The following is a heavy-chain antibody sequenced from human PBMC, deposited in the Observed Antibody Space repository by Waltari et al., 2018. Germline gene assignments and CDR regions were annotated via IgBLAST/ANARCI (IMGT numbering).Heavy chain of an antibody. D-gene: IGHD3-16*02. CDR3: VYDYVWGSYRSPDY. Sequence: EVQLLESGGGLVQPGGSLRLSCAASGFTFSSYAMSWVRQAPGKGLGWVSASSGRGGRTYYADSVKGRFTISRDNSKNTLYLQMNSLRAEDTAVYYWVYDYVWGSYRSPDYWGQGTLVTVSS. CDR2: SSGRGGRT. J-gene: IGHJ4*02. V-gene: IGHV3-23*01. CDR1: GFTFSSYA.